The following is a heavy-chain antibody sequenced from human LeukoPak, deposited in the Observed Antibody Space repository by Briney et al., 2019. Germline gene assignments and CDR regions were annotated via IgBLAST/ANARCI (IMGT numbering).Heavy chain of an antibody. V-gene: IGHV4-34*01. CDR1: GGSFSGYY. D-gene: IGHD3-10*01. Sequence: PSETLSLTCAVYGGSFSGYYWSWIRQPPGKGLEWIGEINHSGSTNYNPSLKSRVTISVDTSKNQFSLKLSSVTAADTAVYYCARGLLITMVRGVIGLKTPGPGSWFDPWGQGTLVTVSS. CDR3: ARGLLITMVRGVIGLKTPGPGSWFDP. CDR2: INHSGST. J-gene: IGHJ5*02.